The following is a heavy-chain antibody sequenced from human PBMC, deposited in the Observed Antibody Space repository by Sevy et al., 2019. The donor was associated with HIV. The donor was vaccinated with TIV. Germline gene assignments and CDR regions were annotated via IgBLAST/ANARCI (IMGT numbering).Heavy chain of an antibody. Sequence: GGSLRLSCAASGFTFSSYAMSWVRQAPGKGLEWVSAISGSGGSTYYADSVKGRFTISRDNSKNTLYLQMNSLRAEDTAVYYCAKDGSAIITCYYDSSGYYFNYWGQGTLVTVSS. CDR1: GFTFSSYA. CDR3: AKDGSAIITCYYDSSGYYFNY. CDR2: ISGSGGST. V-gene: IGHV3-23*01. D-gene: IGHD3-22*01. J-gene: IGHJ4*02.